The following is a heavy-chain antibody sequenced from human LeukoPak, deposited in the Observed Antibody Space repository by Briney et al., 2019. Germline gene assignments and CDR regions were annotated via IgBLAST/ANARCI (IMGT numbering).Heavy chain of an antibody. D-gene: IGHD2-21*02. Sequence: GGSLRLSCAASGFTFSSYSMNWVRQAPGKGLEWVSSISSSSSYIYYADSVKGRFTISRDNAKNSLYLQMNSLRAEDTAVYYCARGRGRGGDDYWGQGTLVTVSS. CDR2: ISSSSSYI. CDR1: GFTFSSYS. CDR3: ARGRGRGGDDY. V-gene: IGHV3-21*04. J-gene: IGHJ4*02.